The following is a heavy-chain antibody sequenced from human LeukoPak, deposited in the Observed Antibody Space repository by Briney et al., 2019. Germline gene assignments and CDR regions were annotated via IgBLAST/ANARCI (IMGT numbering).Heavy chain of an antibody. Sequence: GGSLSLSFAVSGFTFNGYAMTWVRQAPGKGLEWVSVISGNGGTTYYADSVKGRFTISRDNSKNTLNLQMNSLRVEDTAVYYCARESPTFEYWGQGILVTVSS. J-gene: IGHJ4*02. CDR3: ARESPTFEY. V-gene: IGHV3-23*01. CDR2: ISGNGGTT. CDR1: GFTFNGYA.